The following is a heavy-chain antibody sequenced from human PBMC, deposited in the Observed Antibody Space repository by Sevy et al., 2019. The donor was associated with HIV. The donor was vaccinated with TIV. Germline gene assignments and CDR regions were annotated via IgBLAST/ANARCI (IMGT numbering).Heavy chain of an antibody. D-gene: IGHD3-3*01. CDR2: IYYSGST. Sequence: SETLSLTCTVSGGSISSSSYYWGWIRQPPGKGLEWIGSIYYSGSTYYNPSLKSRVTISVYTSKNQFSLKLSSLTAAGTAVYYCARLGEHGDFWSGYYFLDPWGQGTLVTVSS. CDR3: ARLGEHGDFWSGYYFLDP. CDR1: GGSISSSSYY. V-gene: IGHV4-39*01. J-gene: IGHJ5*02.